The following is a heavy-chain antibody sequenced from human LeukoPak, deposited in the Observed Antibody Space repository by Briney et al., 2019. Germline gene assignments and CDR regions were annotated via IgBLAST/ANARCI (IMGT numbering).Heavy chain of an antibody. Sequence: GESLKISCAASGFTFSGYWMSWIRQGPEKGLEWVAHINQDGIHKYYVDSVKGRFTISRDSAKNSLYLQMNSLRGEDTAVYYCVTWEDGISITRHNYWGQGTVLTVSS. J-gene: IGHJ4*02. CDR3: VTWEDGISITRHNY. D-gene: IGHD2-2*01. CDR2: INQDGIHK. CDR1: GFTFSGYW. V-gene: IGHV3-7*03.